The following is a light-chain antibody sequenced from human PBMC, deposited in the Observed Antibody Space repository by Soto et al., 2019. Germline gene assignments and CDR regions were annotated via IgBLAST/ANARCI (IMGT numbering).Light chain of an antibody. J-gene: IGLJ1*01. CDR1: SSDVGTYNL. CDR2: EVS. Sequence: CTGTSSDVGTYNLVSWYQQHPGKAPKLMIYEVSERPSGVSNRFSGSKSGNTASLTISGLQADDDAHYSGCSYACSSTYYCFAIVTNAAVL. CDR3: CSYACSSTYYC. V-gene: IGLV2-23*02.